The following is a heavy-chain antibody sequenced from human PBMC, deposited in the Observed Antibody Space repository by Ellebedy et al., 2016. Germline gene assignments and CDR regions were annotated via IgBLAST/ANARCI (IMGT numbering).Heavy chain of an antibody. V-gene: IGHV3-7*01. CDR1: GFTFSNYW. J-gene: IGHJ4*02. Sequence: GGSLRLSXAASGFTFSNYWMTWVRQAPGKGLEWMANINPDGSVESYVDSLKGRFTISRDNAKSSLYLQIDSLRAEDTAVYYCAREGGGWNRLDYWGQGTLVTVSS. CDR3: AREGGGWNRLDY. CDR2: INPDGSVE. D-gene: IGHD6-19*01.